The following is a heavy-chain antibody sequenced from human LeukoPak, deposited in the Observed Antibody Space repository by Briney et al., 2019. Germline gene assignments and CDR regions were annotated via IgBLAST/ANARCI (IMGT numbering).Heavy chain of an antibody. V-gene: IGHV4-38-2*01. J-gene: IGHJ4*02. D-gene: IGHD3-16*01. CDR3: ARNRSEPLGNGGSFDS. CDR2: IYHSGST. CDR1: GYSISSGDY. Sequence: SQTLSLTCAVSGYSISSGDYWGWIRLPPGKGLEWIGSIYHSGSTYYNPSLKSRVTISVDTSKRQFSLTLSSVTAAATAVYYCARNRSEPLGNGGSFDSWGQGTLVTVSS.